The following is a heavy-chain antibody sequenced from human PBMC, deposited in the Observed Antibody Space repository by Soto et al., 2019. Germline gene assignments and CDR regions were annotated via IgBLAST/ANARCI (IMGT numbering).Heavy chain of an antibody. D-gene: IGHD6-19*01. CDR3: ARSIAVAYTWFDP. Sequence: SETLSLTCTVSGGSISSYYWSWIRQPPGKGLEWIGYIYYSGSTNYNPSLKSRVTISVDTSKNQFSLKLSSVTAADTAVYYCARSIAVAYTWFDPWGQGTLVTVSP. CDR1: GGSISSYY. V-gene: IGHV4-59*08. CDR2: IYYSGST. J-gene: IGHJ5*02.